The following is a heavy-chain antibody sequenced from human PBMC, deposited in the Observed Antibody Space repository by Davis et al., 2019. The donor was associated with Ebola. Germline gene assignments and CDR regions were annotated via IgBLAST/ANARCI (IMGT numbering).Heavy chain of an antibody. CDR2: IYPGDSDI. CDR3: TRTLYDFWSGYNWFDP. CDR1: GYIFTSYW. J-gene: IGHJ5*02. V-gene: IGHV5-51*01. Sequence: KVSCKGSGYIFTSYWIAWVRQMPGKGLEWMGIIYPGDSDIRYSPSFQGQVTISVNRSINTAYLQWSSLEASDTAMYYCTRTLYDFWSGYNWFDPWGQGTLVTVSS. D-gene: IGHD3-3*01.